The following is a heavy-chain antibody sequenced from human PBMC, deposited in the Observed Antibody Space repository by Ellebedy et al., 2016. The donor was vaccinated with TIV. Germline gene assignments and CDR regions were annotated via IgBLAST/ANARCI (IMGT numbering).Heavy chain of an antibody. J-gene: IGHJ4*02. V-gene: IGHV3-73*01. CDR1: GFNFSGSA. CDR3: STIDH. Sequence: PGGSPRLSCAASGFNFSGSAMHWVRQASGKGLEWVGRVRSYTFGYATAYSASVKGRFTISRDDSKKTAYLEMNRLKTEDSAVYYCSTIDHWGQGTQVTVSS. D-gene: IGHD3-3*01. CDR2: VRSYTFGYAT.